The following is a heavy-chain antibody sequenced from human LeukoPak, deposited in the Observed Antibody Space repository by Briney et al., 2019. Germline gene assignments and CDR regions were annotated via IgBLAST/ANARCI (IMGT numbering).Heavy chain of an antibody. CDR3: PRVTSEASFDY. Sequence: PGRSLRLSCAVSGFTFSNFAMHWVRQAPGKGLEWVALISYDGSNKYYADSVKGRFTISRDNSKNTLYLQMNSLRADDTAVYYCPRVTSEASFDYWGQGTLVIVSS. V-gene: IGHV3-30-3*01. J-gene: IGHJ4*02. CDR1: GFTFSNFA. CDR2: ISYDGSNK.